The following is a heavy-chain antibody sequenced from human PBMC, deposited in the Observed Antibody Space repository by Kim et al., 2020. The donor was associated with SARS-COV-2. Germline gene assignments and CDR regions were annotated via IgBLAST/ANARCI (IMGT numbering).Heavy chain of an antibody. Sequence: GGSLRLSCAASGFTVSSNYMSWVRQAPGKGLEWVSVIYSGGSTYYADSVKGRFTISRDNSKNTLYLQINSLRAEDTAVYYCARETKYYDILLRAFDIWGQGTMVTASS. J-gene: IGHJ3*02. D-gene: IGHD3-9*01. V-gene: IGHV3-66*01. CDR3: ARETKYYDILLRAFDI. CDR1: GFTVSSNY. CDR2: IYSGGST.